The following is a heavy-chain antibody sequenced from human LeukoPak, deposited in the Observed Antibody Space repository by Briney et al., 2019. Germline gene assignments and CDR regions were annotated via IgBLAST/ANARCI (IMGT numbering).Heavy chain of an antibody. CDR1: GGSISSYY. CDR2: IYYTGST. D-gene: IGHD2-21*02. CDR3: ARWAYCGGDCYFLDY. J-gene: IGHJ4*02. V-gene: IGHV4-59*01. Sequence: SETLSLTCTVSGGSISSYYWSWIRQPPEKGLEWIGHIYYTGSTTYSPSLNSRVTISLDTSKNQFSLRLGSVTAADTAVYYCARWAYCGGDCYFLDYWGQGTLVTVSS.